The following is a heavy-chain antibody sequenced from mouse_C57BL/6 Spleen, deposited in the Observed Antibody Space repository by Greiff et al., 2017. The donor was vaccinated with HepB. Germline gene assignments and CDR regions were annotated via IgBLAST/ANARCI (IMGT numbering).Heavy chain of an antibody. CDR3: TRGRYGYFFDY. Sequence: VQLKESGAELVRPGASVKLSCTASGFNIKDDYMHWVKQRPEQGLEWIGWIDPENGDTEYASKFQGKATITADTSSNTAYLQLSSLTSEDTAVYYCTRGRYGYFFDYWGQGTTLTVSS. CDR1: GFNIKDDY. D-gene: IGHD2-10*02. J-gene: IGHJ2*01. CDR2: IDPENGDT. V-gene: IGHV14-4*01.